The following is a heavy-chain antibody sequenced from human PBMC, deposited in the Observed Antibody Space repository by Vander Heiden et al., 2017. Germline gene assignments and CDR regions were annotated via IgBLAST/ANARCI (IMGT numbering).Heavy chain of an antibody. J-gene: IGHJ6*02. Sequence: QVQLVESGGGVVQPGRSLRLSCAASGFTFSSYAMHWVRQAPGKGLEWVAVISYDGSNKYYADSVKGRFTISRDNSKNTLYLQMNSLRAEDTAVYYCARCGGRNPAYYGMDVWGQGTTVTVSS. V-gene: IGHV3-30*04. CDR3: ARCGGRNPAYYGMDV. CDR1: GFTFSSYA. D-gene: IGHD1-1*01. CDR2: ISYDGSNK.